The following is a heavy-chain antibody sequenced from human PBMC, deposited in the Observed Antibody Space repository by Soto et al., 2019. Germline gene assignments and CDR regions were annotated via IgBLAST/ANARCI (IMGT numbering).Heavy chain of an antibody. Sequence: EVQLVESGGGLVQPGGSLRLSCAASGFTFSSYAMHWVRQAPGKGLEYVSAISSNGGSTYYANSVKGRFTISSDNSKKTLYLQMGSLRAEDMAVYYCASGPAYYFDYWGQGTLVTLSS. J-gene: IGHJ4*02. CDR3: ASGPAYYFDY. CDR2: ISSNGGST. V-gene: IGHV3-64*01. CDR1: GFTFSSYA.